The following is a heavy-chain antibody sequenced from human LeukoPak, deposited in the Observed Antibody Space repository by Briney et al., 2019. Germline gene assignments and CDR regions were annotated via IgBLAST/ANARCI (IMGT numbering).Heavy chain of an antibody. CDR3: AKDRRYSGYDLTLKVDY. J-gene: IGHJ4*02. CDR1: GFTFSSYA. CDR2: ISGSGGST. V-gene: IGHV3-23*01. D-gene: IGHD5-12*01. Sequence: GGSLRLSCAASGFTFSSYAMSWVRQAPGRGLEWVSAISGSGGSTCYADSVKGRFTISRDNSKNTLYLQMNSLRAEDTAVYYCAKDRRYSGYDLTLKVDYWGQGTLVTVSS.